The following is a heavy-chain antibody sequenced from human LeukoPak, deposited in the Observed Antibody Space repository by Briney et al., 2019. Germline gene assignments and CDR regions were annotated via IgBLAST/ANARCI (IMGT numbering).Heavy chain of an antibody. Sequence: PGGSLRLSCAASGFTFSNYWMFWVRRVPGKGLVWVASIDIDGTSTEYADSVEGRFTISRGNAKHTVYLQMNSLRAEDTAVYYCARSSLYCSSTSCYVGYWGQGALVTVSS. D-gene: IGHD2-2*01. V-gene: IGHV3-74*01. CDR1: GFTFSNYW. CDR3: ARSSLYCSSTSCYVGY. CDR2: IDIDGTST. J-gene: IGHJ4*02.